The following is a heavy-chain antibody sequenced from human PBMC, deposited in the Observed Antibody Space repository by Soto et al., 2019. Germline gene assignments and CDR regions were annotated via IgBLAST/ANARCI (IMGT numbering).Heavy chain of an antibody. J-gene: IGHJ4*02. CDR1: GGSISSSTHY. V-gene: IGHV4-39*07. Sequence: SETLSLTCTVSGGSISSSTHYWSWVRQPPGKGLEWIGTIYYSGSTYYNPSLRSRVTISVDTSKNQFSLKLSSVTAAETAVYYCARRYGYYFDYWGQGTLVTVSS. CDR2: IYYSGST. CDR3: ARRYGYYFDY. D-gene: IGHD3-9*01.